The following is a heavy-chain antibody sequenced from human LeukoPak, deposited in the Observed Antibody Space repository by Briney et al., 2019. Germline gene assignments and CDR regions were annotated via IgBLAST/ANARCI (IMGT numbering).Heavy chain of an antibody. J-gene: IGHJ4*02. D-gene: IGHD6-13*01. V-gene: IGHV3-21*01. Sequence: PGGSLRPSSAASRFTPSRYTMNSVRQAPGKGLEWVSSINSSSSYIYYTDSVKGRFTISRDNAKNSLYLKMNSLRAEDTAVYYFTTEHHCSRRWGGYYSDSWGQGTLVTVSS. CDR2: INSSSSYI. CDR1: RFTPSRYT. CDR3: TTEHHCSRRWGGYYSDS.